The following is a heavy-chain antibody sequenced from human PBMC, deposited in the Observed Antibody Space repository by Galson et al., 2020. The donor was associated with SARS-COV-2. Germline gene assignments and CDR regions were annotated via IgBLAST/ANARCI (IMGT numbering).Heavy chain of an antibody. D-gene: IGHD4-17*01. CDR1: GFTFSSYA. V-gene: IGHV3-23*01. CDR3: ARDRETNDYGDNPHFDY. CDR2: ISASGGST. J-gene: IGHJ4*02. Sequence: QAGGSLRLSCAASGFTFSSYAMSSVRQTPGKGLEWVSSISASGGSTYYADSVKGRFTISRDNSKNTLYLQMNSLRAEDTAVYYCARDRETNDYGDNPHFDYWGQGTLVTVSS.